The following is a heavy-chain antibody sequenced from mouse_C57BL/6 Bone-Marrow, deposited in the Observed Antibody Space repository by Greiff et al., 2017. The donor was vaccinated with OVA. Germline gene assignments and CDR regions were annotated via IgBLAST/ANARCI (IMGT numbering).Heavy chain of an antibody. V-gene: IGHV1-74*01. D-gene: IGHD2-5*01. CDR2: IHPSDSDT. J-gene: IGHJ4*01. CDR3: ASQGAYYSNYDAMDY. CDR1: GYTFTSYW. Sequence: QVQLQQPGAELVKPGASVKVSCKASGYTFTSYWMHWVKQRPGQGLEWIGRIHPSDSDTNYNQKFKGKATLTVDKSSSTAYMQLSSLTSEDSAVYFCASQGAYYSNYDAMDYWGQGTSVTVSS.